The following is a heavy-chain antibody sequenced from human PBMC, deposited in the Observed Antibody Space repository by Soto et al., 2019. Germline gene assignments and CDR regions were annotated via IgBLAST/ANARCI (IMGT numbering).Heavy chain of an antibody. J-gene: IGHJ5*02. Sequence: QVQLVESGGGVVQPGRSLRLSCAASGFTFSSYGMHWVRQALGKGLEWVAVIWYDGSNKYYADSVKGRFTISRDNSKNTLYLQMNSLRAEDTAVSYCARGPYDSRRKTWFDPWGQGTLVTVSS. CDR2: IWYDGSNK. CDR3: ARGPYDSRRKTWFDP. V-gene: IGHV3-33*01. CDR1: GFTFSSYG. D-gene: IGHD3-22*01.